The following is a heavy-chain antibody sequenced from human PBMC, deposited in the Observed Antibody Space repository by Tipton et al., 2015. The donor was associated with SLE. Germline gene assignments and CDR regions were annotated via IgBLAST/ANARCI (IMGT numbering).Heavy chain of an antibody. Sequence: QSGAEVKKPGASVKVSCKASGYTFTSYFMHWVRQAPGQGLEWMGVINPSDGSTTYAQKFQGRVIVTRDTSTNTVYVEVSSLRSEDTAVYYCARERLSGGFDPWGQGTQVTVSS. CDR3: ARERLSGGFDP. J-gene: IGHJ5*02. CDR2: INPSDGST. D-gene: IGHD2-15*01. V-gene: IGHV1-46*01. CDR1: GYTFTSYF.